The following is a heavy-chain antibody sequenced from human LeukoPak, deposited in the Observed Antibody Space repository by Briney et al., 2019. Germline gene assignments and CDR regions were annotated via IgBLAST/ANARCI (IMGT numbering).Heavy chain of an antibody. Sequence: GGSLRLSCAASGFTFSSYAVSWVRQAPGKGLEWVSAISGSGGSTYYADSVKGRFTISRDNSKNTLYLQMNSLRAEDTAVYYCAKSFLWFGELLLGYYYYYMDVWGKGTTVTVSS. CDR3: AKSFLWFGELLLGYYYYYMDV. D-gene: IGHD3-10*01. CDR2: ISGSGGST. V-gene: IGHV3-23*01. CDR1: GFTFSSYA. J-gene: IGHJ6*03.